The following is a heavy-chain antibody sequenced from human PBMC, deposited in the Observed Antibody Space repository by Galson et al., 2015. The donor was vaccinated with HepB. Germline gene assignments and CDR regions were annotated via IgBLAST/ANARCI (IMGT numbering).Heavy chain of an antibody. Sequence: SVKVSCKVSGYTLTELSTHWVRQAPGKGLEWMGGFDPEDGETIYAQKFQGRVTMTEDTSTDTAYMELSSLRSEDTAVYYCATERGKSGWSGYTGPEYFQHWGQGTLVTVSS. CDR1: GYTLTELS. CDR2: FDPEDGET. J-gene: IGHJ1*01. D-gene: IGHD3-3*01. CDR3: ATERGKSGWSGYTGPEYFQH. V-gene: IGHV1-24*01.